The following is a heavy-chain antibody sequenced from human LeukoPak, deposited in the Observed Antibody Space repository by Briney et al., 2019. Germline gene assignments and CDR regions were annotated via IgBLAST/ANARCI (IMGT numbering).Heavy chain of an antibody. V-gene: IGHV4-4*07. Sequence: SEALSVTCTVSGGSISSYYWSCIRQPAGKGLEWIGRIYTSGSTNYNPSLKSRVTISVDKSKNQFSLKLSSVTAADTAVYYCASESTVTSDCYWGHGTLVTVSS. CDR3: ASESTVTSDCY. D-gene: IGHD4-17*01. J-gene: IGHJ4*01. CDR2: IYTSGST. CDR1: GGSISSYY.